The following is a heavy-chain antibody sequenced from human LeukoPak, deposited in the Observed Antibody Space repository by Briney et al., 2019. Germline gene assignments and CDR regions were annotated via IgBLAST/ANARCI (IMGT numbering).Heavy chain of an antibody. V-gene: IGHV1-18*01. CDR2: ISAYNGNT. CDR1: GYTFASYG. J-gene: IGHJ4*02. Sequence: ASVKVSCKPSGYTFASYGISWVRQAPGQGLEWMGWISAYNGNTQSVQKLQDRVTMTTDTSTSTAYMELRSLTSDDTAVYYCARTPFLYCSGGSCYSDYWGQGTLVTVSS. CDR3: ARTPFLYCSGGSCYSDY. D-gene: IGHD2-15*01.